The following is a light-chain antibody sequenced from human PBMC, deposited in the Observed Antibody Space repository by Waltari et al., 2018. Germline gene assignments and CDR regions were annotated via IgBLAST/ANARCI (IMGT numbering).Light chain of an antibody. CDR1: SGSVSTTYY. Sequence: QTVVTQEPSLLVSPGGTVTLTCGLSSGSVSTTYYPSWYQQAPGQAPRTLIFDTNTRSSGVPDRFSGSILDNKAALTITGAQADDECDYYCVLSMGSGIWMFGGGTKLTVL. J-gene: IGLJ3*02. V-gene: IGLV8-61*01. CDR2: DTN. CDR3: VLSMGSGIWM.